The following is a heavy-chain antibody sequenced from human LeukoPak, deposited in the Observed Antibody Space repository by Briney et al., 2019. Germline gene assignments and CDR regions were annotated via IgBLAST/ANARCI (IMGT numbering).Heavy chain of an antibody. V-gene: IGHV4-59*01. D-gene: IGHD5-12*01. J-gene: IGHJ4*02. CDR1: GGSISSYY. CDR2: IYYSGST. Sequence: SETLSLTCTVSGGSISSYYWSWIRQPPGKGLEWIGYIYYSGSTNYNPSLKSRVTISVDTSKNQFSLKLSSVTAADTAVYYCARDPGSGYDPYFDYWGQGTLVTVSS. CDR3: ARDPGSGYDPYFDY.